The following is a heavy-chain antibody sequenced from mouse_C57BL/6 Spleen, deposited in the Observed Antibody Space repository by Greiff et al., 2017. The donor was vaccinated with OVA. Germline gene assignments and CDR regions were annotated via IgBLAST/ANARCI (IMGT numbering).Heavy chain of an antibody. Sequence: EVKLQESGPGLVKPSQSLSLTCSVTGYSITSGYYWNWIRQFPGNKLEWMGYISYDGSNNYNPSLKNRISITRDTSKNQFFLKLNSVTTEDTATYYCAREGGNTGDYWGQGTTLTVSS. D-gene: IGHD2-1*01. V-gene: IGHV3-6*01. J-gene: IGHJ2*01. CDR2: ISYDGSN. CDR1: GYSITSGYY. CDR3: AREGGNTGDY.